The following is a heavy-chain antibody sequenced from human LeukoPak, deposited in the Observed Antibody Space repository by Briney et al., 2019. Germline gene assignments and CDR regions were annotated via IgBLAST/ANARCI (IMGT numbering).Heavy chain of an antibody. CDR2: INPNSGGT. D-gene: IGHD4-17*01. J-gene: IGHJ4*02. Sequence: ASVKVSCKASGYTFTGYYMHWVRLAPGQGLEWMGWINPNSGGTNYAQKFQGRVTMTRDTSISTAYMELSRLRSDDTAVYYCASSASGGDYYYFDYWGQGTLVTVSS. CDR3: ASSASGGDYYYFDY. CDR1: GYTFTGYY. V-gene: IGHV1-2*02.